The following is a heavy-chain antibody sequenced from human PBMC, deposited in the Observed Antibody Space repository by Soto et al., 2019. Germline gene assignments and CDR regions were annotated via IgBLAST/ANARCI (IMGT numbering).Heavy chain of an antibody. J-gene: IGHJ4*02. Sequence: GGALRLSCGASGFTFSSYSMNWVRQAPGKGLEWVSSISSRGSTIYHADSVKGRFTISRDNAKDSLYLQMNSLRAEDTSVYYCARVGPPSDEWGQGTLVTVSS. CDR2: ISSRGSTI. CDR3: ARVGPPSDE. V-gene: IGHV3-21*04. CDR1: GFTFSSYS.